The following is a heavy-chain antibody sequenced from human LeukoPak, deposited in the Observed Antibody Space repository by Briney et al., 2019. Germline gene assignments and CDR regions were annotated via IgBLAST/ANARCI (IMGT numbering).Heavy chain of an antibody. CDR2: ISGSSGYI. CDR3: AIYLRNGGNSPFDY. Sequence: GGSLRLSCAASRFTFSSYSMNWVRQAPGKGLEWVSSISGSSGYIYYADSVKGRFTISRDNANNSLYLQMNSLRAEDTAVYYCAIYLRNGGNSPFDYWGQGTLVTVSS. V-gene: IGHV3-21*01. J-gene: IGHJ4*02. D-gene: IGHD2-8*01. CDR1: RFTFSSYS.